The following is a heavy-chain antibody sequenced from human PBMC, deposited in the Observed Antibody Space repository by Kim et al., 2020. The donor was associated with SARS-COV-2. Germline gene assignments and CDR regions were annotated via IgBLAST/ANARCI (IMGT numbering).Heavy chain of an antibody. J-gene: IGHJ4*02. CDR2: IYYSGST. D-gene: IGHD3-22*01. Sequence: SETLSLTCTVSGGSISSSSYYWGWIRQPPGKGLEWIGSIYYSGSTYYNPSLKSRVTISVDTSKNQFSLKLSSVTAADTAVYYCASGGNYYDSSGYYSTFDYWGQGTLVTVSS. CDR3: ASGGNYYDSSGYYSTFDY. V-gene: IGHV4-39*07. CDR1: GGSISSSSYY.